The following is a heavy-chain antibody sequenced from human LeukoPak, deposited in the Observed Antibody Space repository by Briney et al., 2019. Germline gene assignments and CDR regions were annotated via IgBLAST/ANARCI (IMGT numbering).Heavy chain of an antibody. Sequence: GGSLRLSCAASGFTFSSYSMNWVRQAPGKGLEWVSSISSSSSYIYYADSVKGRFTISRDNAKNSLYLQMNSLRAEDTAVYYCASGDRNGYDSFDYWGQGTLVTVSS. V-gene: IGHV3-21*01. CDR3: ASGDRNGYDSFDY. CDR1: GFTFSSYS. J-gene: IGHJ4*02. D-gene: IGHD5-12*01. CDR2: ISSSSSYI.